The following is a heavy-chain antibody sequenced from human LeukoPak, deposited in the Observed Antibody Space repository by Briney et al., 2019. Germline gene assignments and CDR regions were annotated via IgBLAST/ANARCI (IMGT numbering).Heavy chain of an antibody. V-gene: IGHV3-30*02. CDR2: IWYDGSNE. Sequence: QPGGSLRLSCAASGFPFSSYGMHWVRQAPGKGLEWVAFIWYDGSNEYYADSVKGRFTISRDNSKNTLYLQINSLRAEDTAVYYCANRNYYDSSGQFYYLDYWGQGTLVTVSS. J-gene: IGHJ4*02. CDR3: ANRNYYDSSGQFYYLDY. CDR1: GFPFSSYG. D-gene: IGHD3-22*01.